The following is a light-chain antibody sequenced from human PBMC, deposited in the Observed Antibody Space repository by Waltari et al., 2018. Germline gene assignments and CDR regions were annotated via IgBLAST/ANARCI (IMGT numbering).Light chain of an antibody. CDR2: GAS. CDR1: QSVSSN. J-gene: IGKJ3*01. Sequence: EIVMTQSPATLSVSPGERATLSCRASQSVSSNLAWYQQKPGQAPRLLIYGASTRATGIPAGLSGSGSGTEFILTISSLQPEDVATYYCQKYNSAPFTFGPGTKVDIK. CDR3: QKYNSAPFT. V-gene: IGKV3-15*01.